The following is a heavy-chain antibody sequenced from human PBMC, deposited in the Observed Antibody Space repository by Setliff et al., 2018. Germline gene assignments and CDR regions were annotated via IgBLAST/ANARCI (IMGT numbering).Heavy chain of an antibody. D-gene: IGHD3-22*01. CDR3: ATRTFAVITHSGLGLDYFYGMDV. CDR2: IYKGGST. CDR1: ANTLSTSYY. Sequence: PSETLSLTCAVSANTLSTSYYWGWVRQPPGKGLEWIGDIYKGGSTYYNPSLRSRVSMSLDTSKRQVSLNLNSVTAADTGVYYCATRTFAVITHSGLGLDYFYGMDVWGQGTTVTVSS. V-gene: IGHV4-38-2*01. J-gene: IGHJ6*02.